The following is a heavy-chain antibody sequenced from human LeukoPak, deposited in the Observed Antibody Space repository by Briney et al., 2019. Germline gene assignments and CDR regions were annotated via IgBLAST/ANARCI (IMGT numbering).Heavy chain of an antibody. J-gene: IGHJ4*02. CDR1: GFAFTSYA. CDR3: AKNNILTGYGLYYFDY. V-gene: IGHV3-23*01. D-gene: IGHD3-9*01. CDR2: ISGSGGST. Sequence: GGSLRLSCAASGFAFTSYALSWVRQAPGKRLEWVSAISGSGGSTYYADSVKGRFTISRDNFKNTLYLQMYSLRAEDTAVYYCAKNNILTGYGLYYFDYWGQGTLVTVSS.